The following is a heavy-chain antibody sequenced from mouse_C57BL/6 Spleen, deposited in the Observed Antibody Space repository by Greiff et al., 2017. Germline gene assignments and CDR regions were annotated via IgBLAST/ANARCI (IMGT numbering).Heavy chain of an antibody. CDR1: GFNIKNTY. CDR3: ATYRFAY. CDR2: IDPANGNT. D-gene: IGHD2-10*01. V-gene: IGHV14-3*01. Sequence: VQLQQSVAELVRPGASVKLSCTASGFNIKNTYMPWVKQRPEQGLEWIGRIDPANGNTKYAPKFQGKATITADTSSNTAYLQLSSLTSEDTAIYYCATYRFAYWGQGTLVTVSA. J-gene: IGHJ3*01.